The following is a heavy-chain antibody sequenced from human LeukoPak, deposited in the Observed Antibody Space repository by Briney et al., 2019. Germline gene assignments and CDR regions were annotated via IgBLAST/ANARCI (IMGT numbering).Heavy chain of an antibody. CDR1: GCTFTGYY. D-gene: IGHD5-18*01. J-gene: IGHJ4*02. CDR2: INPNSGGT. CDR3: ARDAYTYGYFSESVVVRSVADY. Sequence: ASVKVSCKASGCTFTGYYMDWVRQAPGQGLEWIGRINPNSGGTKYAQKFQGRVTMTRDTSISTAYMELSRLRSDDTAFYYCARDAYTYGYFSESVVVRSVADYWGQGTLVTVSS. V-gene: IGHV1-2*06.